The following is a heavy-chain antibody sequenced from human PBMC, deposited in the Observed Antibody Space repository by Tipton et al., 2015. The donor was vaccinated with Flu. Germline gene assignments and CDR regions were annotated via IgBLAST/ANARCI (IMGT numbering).Heavy chain of an antibody. CDR1: GGSFSGHY. CDR2: INHSGST. J-gene: IGHJ2*01. CDR3: ARGKPGSAGRRGPRGVAWYFDL. Sequence: LRLSCAVYGGSFSGHYWSWIRQPPGKGLEWIGEINHSGSTNYNPSLKGRVTISVDTSKNQFSLKLSSVTAADTAVYYCARGKPGSAGRRGPRGVAWYFDLWGRGTLVTVSS. D-gene: IGHD2-8*02. V-gene: IGHV4-34*01.